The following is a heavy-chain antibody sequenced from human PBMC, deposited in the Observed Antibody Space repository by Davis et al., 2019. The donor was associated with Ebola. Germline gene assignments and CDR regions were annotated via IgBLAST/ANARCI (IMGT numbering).Heavy chain of an antibody. Sequence: ASVKVSCKASGYSFTSFAMHWVRQAPGQRLEWLGWINGGNGNTKYSQKFQGRVTITRDTSASTAYMELSSLSSEDTAVYYCASGGIYCSGSSCATYYYYGMDVWGQGTTVTVSS. CDR2: INGGNGNT. D-gene: IGHD2-2*01. CDR1: GYSFTSFA. V-gene: IGHV1-3*01. J-gene: IGHJ6*02. CDR3: ASGGIYCSGSSCATYYYYGMDV.